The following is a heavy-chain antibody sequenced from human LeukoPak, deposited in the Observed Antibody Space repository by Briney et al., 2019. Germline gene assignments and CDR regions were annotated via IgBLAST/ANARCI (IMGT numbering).Heavy chain of an antibody. CDR2: ISGSGGST. V-gene: IGHV3-23*01. D-gene: IGHD5-18*01. J-gene: IGHJ4*02. CDR1: GFTFSSYA. Sequence: GGSLRLSCAASGFTFSSYAMSWVRQAPGKGLEWVSTISGSGGSTYYADSVKGRFTISRDNSKNTLYLQMNSLRAEDTAVYYCAKDLIRLGDTALVGSPYWGQGTPVTVSS. CDR3: AKDLIRLGDTALVGSPY.